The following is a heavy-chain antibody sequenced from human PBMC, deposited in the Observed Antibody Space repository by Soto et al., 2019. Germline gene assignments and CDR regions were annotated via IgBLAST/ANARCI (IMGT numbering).Heavy chain of an antibody. CDR1: GFTFSTYG. J-gene: IGHJ4*02. CDR3: ARPGRRGNFDY. CDR2: IWYDGSNK. D-gene: IGHD3-16*01. Sequence: GGSLRLSCAASGFTFSTYGMHWVRQAPGKGLEWVAVIWYDGSNKYYADSVKGRFTISRDNSKNTLYPQMNSLRVEDTAVYYCARPGRRGNFDYWGLGTLVTVSS. V-gene: IGHV3-33*01.